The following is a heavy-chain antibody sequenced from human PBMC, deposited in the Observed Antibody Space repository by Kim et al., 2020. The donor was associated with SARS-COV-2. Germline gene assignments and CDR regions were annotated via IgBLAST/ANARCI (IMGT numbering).Heavy chain of an antibody. J-gene: IGHJ6*02. CDR1: GGSISSSSYY. Sequence: SETLSLTCTVSGGSISSSSYYWGWIRQPPGKGLEWIGSIYYSGSTYYTPSLKSRVTISVDTSKNQFSLKLSPVTAADTAVYYCATVLPGASNYYGMDVWGQGTTVTVSS. CDR3: ATVLPGASNYYGMDV. V-gene: IGHV4-39*07. D-gene: IGHD1-26*01. CDR2: IYYSGST.